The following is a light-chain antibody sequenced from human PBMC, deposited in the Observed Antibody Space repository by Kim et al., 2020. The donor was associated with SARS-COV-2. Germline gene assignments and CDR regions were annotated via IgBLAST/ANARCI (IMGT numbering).Light chain of an antibody. CDR2: YDS. V-gene: IGLV3-21*04. Sequence: SYELTQPPAVSEAPGTTARVTCGGNNIGSKSVHWYQQKPGQAPVLVIYYDSDWPSGIPERFSGSNSGNTATLTISRLEAGDEADYYCQVWAGSSDQVVFG. CDR3: QVWAGSSDQVV. CDR1: NIGSKS. J-gene: IGLJ3*02.